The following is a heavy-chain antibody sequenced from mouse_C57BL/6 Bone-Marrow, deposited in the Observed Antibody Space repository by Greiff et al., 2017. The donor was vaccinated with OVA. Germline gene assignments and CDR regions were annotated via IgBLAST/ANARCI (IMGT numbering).Heavy chain of an antibody. Sequence: QVQLQQSGPELVKPGASVKISCKASGYAFSSSWMNWVKQRPGKGLEWIGRIYPGDGDTNYNGKFKGKATLTADKSSSTAYMQLSSLTSEDSAVYVCARHEDGYYASYFDYGGQGTTLTVSS. D-gene: IGHD2-3*01. CDR3: ARHEDGYYASYFDY. CDR2: IYPGDGDT. V-gene: IGHV1-82*01. J-gene: IGHJ2*01. CDR1: GYAFSSSW.